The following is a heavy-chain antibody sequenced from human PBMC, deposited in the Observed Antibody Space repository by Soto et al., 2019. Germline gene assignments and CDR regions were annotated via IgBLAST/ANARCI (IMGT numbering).Heavy chain of an antibody. CDR1: GGSISSGGYF. CDR3: ARQLID. V-gene: IGHV4-31*03. D-gene: IGHD6-13*01. J-gene: IGHJ4*02. Sequence: PSETLSLTCTVSGGSISSGGYFWSWIRQPPGKGLEWIGNIFYSGTTYYNPSLKSRVTISVDTSKNQFSLKLSSVTAADTAVYYCARQLIDWGKGTPVTVPT. CDR2: IFYSGTT.